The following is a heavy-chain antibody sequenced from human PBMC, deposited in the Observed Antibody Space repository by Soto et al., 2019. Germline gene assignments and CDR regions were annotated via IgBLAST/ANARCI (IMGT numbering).Heavy chain of an antibody. CDR3: TTAMGVYYYYGMDV. CDR2: ISYDGSNK. D-gene: IGHD1-26*01. J-gene: IGHJ6*02. CDR1: GFTFSSYA. V-gene: IGHV3-30-3*01. Sequence: QVQLVESGGGVVQPGRSLRLSCAASGFTFSSYAMHWARQAPGKGLEWVAVISYDGSNKYYADSVKGRFTISRDNSKNTLYLQMNSLRAEDTAVYYGTTAMGVYYYYGMDVWGQGTTVTVSS.